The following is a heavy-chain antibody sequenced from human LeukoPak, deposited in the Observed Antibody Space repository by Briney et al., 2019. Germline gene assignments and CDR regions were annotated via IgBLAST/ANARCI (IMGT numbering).Heavy chain of an antibody. J-gene: IGHJ6*02. V-gene: IGHV3-11*04. D-gene: IGHD3-22*01. CDR3: ARDLYDSSGYYYPYYYYGMDV. Sequence: GGSLRLSCAASGFTFSDYYMSWIRQAPGKGLEWVSYISSSGSTIYYADSVKGRFTISRDNAKNSLYLQMNSLRAEDTAVYYCARDLYDSSGYYYPYYYYGMDVWGQGTTVTVSS. CDR1: GFTFSDYY. CDR2: ISSSGSTI.